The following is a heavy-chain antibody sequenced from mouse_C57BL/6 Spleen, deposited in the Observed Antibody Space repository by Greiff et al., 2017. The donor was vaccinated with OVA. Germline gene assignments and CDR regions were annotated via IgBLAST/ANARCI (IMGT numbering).Heavy chain of an antibody. Sequence: EVKLQESGPGLVKPSQSLSLTCSVTGYSITSGYYWNWIRQFPGNKLEWMGYISYDGSNNYNPSLKNRISITRDTSKNQFFLKLNSVTTEDTATYYCARDPIYYGNYPRGYWGQGTTLTVSS. J-gene: IGHJ2*01. CDR2: ISYDGSN. CDR3: ARDPIYYGNYPRGY. V-gene: IGHV3-6*01. D-gene: IGHD2-1*01. CDR1: GYSITSGYY.